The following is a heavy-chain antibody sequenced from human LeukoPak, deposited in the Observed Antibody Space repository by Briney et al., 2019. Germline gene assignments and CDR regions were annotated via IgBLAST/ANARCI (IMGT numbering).Heavy chain of an antibody. J-gene: IGHJ4*02. CDR2: ISSSSSII. CDR3: ARGSSAGGDY. CDR1: GFTFSNYE. Sequence: GGSLRLSCAASGFTFSNYEMSRVRQAPGKGLEWISYISSSSSIIYYRDSVKGRFTISRDNAKNSLYLQMNSLRVEDTAVYYCARGSSAGGDYWGQGTLVTVSS. V-gene: IGHV3-48*03. D-gene: IGHD2-2*01.